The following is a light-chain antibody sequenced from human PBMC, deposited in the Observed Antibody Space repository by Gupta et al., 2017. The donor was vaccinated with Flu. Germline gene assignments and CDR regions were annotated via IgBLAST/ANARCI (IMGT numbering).Light chain of an antibody. Sequence: PSSLSASVGDRVTITCRASQNIDTYINWYQHKPGRAPKVLIYAAFTLESGVSARFSGRGSGTDFTLTISRLQPEDFASYYCQQTDSSPWTFGQGTKVEIK. CDR2: AAF. CDR3: QQTDSSPWT. J-gene: IGKJ1*01. CDR1: QNIDTY. V-gene: IGKV1-39*01.